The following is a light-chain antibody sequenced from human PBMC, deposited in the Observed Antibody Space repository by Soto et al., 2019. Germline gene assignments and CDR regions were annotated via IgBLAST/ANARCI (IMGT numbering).Light chain of an antibody. CDR1: QSVSSN. J-gene: IGKJ5*01. CDR2: GAS. CDR3: QQYNNWPPIT. Sequence: DIVMTQSPATLSVSPGERATLSCRASQSVSSNLAWYQQKPGQAPRLIIYGASTRATGIPARFSGIGSGTEFTLTISSLQSEDFAVYYCQQYNNWPPITFCQGTRLEIK. V-gene: IGKV3-15*01.